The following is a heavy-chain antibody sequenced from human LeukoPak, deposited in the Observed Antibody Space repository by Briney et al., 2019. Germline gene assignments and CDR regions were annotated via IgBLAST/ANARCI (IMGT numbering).Heavy chain of an antibody. CDR2: IRYNGNNQ. J-gene: IGHJ6*03. D-gene: IGHD3-10*01. CDR3: AKDSAFYYIDV. V-gene: IGHV3-30*02. CDR1: GFTFNNYG. Sequence: GGSLRLSCAASGFTFNNYGMHWVRQAPGKGLEWVAFIRYNGNNQYYADSVKGRFTISRDNSKNTLYLQMNSLKGDDTAVYYCAKDSAFYYIDVWGKGTTVIISS.